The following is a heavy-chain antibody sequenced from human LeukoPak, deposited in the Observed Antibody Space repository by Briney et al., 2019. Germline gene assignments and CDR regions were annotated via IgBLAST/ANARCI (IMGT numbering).Heavy chain of an antibody. J-gene: IGHJ4*02. CDR2: ISYDGSNK. Sequence: GGSLRLSCAASGFTFSSYAMHWVRQAPGKGLEWVAVISYDGSNKYYADSVKGRFTISRDNSKNTLYLQMNSLRAEDTAVYYCARSGVATIHYWGQGTLVTVSS. V-gene: IGHV3-30-3*01. D-gene: IGHD5-24*01. CDR3: ARSGVATIHY. CDR1: GFTFSSYA.